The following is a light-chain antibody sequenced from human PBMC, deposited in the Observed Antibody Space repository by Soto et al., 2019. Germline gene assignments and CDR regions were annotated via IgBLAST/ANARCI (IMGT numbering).Light chain of an antibody. CDR1: QSVSSN. V-gene: IGKV3-15*01. Sequence: EIVMTQSPATLSVSQGERATLSCRASQSVSSNLAWYQQKPGQAPRLLIYGASTRATGIPARFSGSGSGTEFTLTISSLQSEDFAVYYCQQYNNGPGTFGQGTRWIS. J-gene: IGKJ1*01. CDR3: QQYNNGPGT. CDR2: GAS.